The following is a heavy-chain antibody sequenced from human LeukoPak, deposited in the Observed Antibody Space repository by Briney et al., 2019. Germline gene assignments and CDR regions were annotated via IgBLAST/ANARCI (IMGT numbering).Heavy chain of an antibody. CDR2: ISYDGSNK. CDR1: GFNLSDYD. V-gene: IGHV3-30*19. CDR3: ARDPTPHCSGGSCYAPFDY. J-gene: IGHJ4*02. Sequence: GGSLRLSCAASGFNLSDYDIHWVRQAPGKGLEWVAVISYDGSNKYYADSVKGRFTISRDNSKNTLYLQMNSLRAEDTAVYYCARDPTPHCSGGSCYAPFDYWGQGTLVTVSS. D-gene: IGHD2-15*01.